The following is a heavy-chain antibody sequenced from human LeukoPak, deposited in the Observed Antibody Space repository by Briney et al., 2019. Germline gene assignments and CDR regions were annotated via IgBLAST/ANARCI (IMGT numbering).Heavy chain of an antibody. V-gene: IGHV3-30*02. D-gene: IGHD6-19*01. CDR2: IQYDGSKK. CDR1: GFTFSSNG. Sequence: GGSLRLSCVASGFTFSSNGMHWVRQAPGKGLEWVTFIQYDGSKKYYADSVKGRFTISRDNAKNSLYLQMNSLRAEDTAVYYCARDFDSSGPWGQGTLVTVSS. J-gene: IGHJ5*02. CDR3: ARDFDSSGP.